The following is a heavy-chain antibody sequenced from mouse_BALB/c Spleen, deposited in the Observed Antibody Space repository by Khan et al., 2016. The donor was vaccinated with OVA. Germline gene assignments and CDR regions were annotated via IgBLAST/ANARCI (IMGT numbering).Heavy chain of an antibody. Sequence: QVQLQQSGPGLVAPSQSLSITCTVSGFSLTSYGVHWVRQPPGKGLEWLGVIWAGGSTNYNPALMSRLSISKDNSKSQVCLKMNSLQTDDTAMYYCARLEEVWDQGTTLTVSS. J-gene: IGHJ2*01. CDR1: GFSLTSYG. CDR2: IWAGGST. CDR3: ARLEEV. V-gene: IGHV2-9*02.